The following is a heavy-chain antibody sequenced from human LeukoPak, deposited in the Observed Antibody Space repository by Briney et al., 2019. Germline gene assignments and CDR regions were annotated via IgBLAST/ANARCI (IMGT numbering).Heavy chain of an antibody. CDR2: ISYDGSNK. CDR1: GFTFSSYA. J-gene: IGHJ4*02. Sequence: LSGGSLRLSCAASGFTFSSYAMHWVRQAPGKGLEWVAVISYDGSNKYYADSVKGRFTISRDNYKNTLYLKMNNLRAEDTAVYYCAKDGVPSRWFGRNYFDYWGQGTLVTVSS. CDR3: AKDGVPSRWFGRNYFDY. V-gene: IGHV3-30*04. D-gene: IGHD3-10*01.